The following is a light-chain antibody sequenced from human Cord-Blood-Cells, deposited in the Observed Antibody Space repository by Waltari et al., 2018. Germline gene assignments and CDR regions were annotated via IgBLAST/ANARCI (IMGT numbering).Light chain of an antibody. CDR2: EGS. J-gene: IGLJ3*02. Sequence: QSALTQPASVSGSPGQSITISCTGTSSDVGSYNLVSWYQQHPGTAPKLMIYEGSKRHAWVSNRVSGSKSGNTASLTISGLQAEDEADYYCCSYAGSSTYWVFGGGTKLTVL. CDR1: SSDVGSYNL. CDR3: CSYAGSSTYWV. V-gene: IGLV2-23*01.